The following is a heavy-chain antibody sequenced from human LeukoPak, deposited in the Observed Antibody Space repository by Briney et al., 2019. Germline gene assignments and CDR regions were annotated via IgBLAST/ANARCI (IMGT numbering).Heavy chain of an antibody. J-gene: IGHJ4*02. CDR3: AKAKSGWHLFDY. CDR2: IYSGGSA. Sequence: PGGSLRLSCAASGVTVSSNYMSWVRQAPGKGLEWVSVIYSGGSAYYLDSVKGRFTISRDNSKNTLHLQMNSLRAEDTAVYYCAKAKSGWHLFDYWGQGTLVTVSS. V-gene: IGHV3-53*01. CDR1: GVTVSSNY. D-gene: IGHD6-19*01.